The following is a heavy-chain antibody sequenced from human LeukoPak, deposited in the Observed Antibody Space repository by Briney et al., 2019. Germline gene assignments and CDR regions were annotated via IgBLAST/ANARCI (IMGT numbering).Heavy chain of an antibody. D-gene: IGHD3-16*01. CDR1: GFTFSSYA. CDR3: AKDRLGGPYFFHY. Sequence: GGSLRLSCVSSGFTFSSYAMSWVRQAPGKGLEWVSTIGGTGVRTYYADSVKGRFTTSRDNSKNTLYLQINTLRAEDTAVYFCAKDRLGGPYFFHYWGQGTLVTVSS. CDR2: IGGTGVRT. J-gene: IGHJ4*02. V-gene: IGHV3-23*01.